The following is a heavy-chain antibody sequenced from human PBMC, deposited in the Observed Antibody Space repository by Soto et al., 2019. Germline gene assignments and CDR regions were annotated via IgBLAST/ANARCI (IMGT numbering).Heavy chain of an antibody. J-gene: IGHJ3*02. CDR1: GFTFSSYS. Sequence: PGGSLRLSCAAPGFTFSSYSMNWVRQAPGKGLEWVSYISSSSSTIYYADSVKGRFTISRDNAKNSLYLQMNSLRAEDTAVYYCARVGYYDSSGYSTWDAFDIWGQGTMVTVSS. V-gene: IGHV3-48*01. D-gene: IGHD3-22*01. CDR3: ARVGYYDSSGYSTWDAFDI. CDR2: ISSSSSTI.